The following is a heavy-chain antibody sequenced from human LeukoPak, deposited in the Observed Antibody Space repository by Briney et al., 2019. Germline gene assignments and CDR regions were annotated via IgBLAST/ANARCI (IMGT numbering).Heavy chain of an antibody. D-gene: IGHD2-21*02. CDR2: IYHSGST. J-gene: IGHJ3*02. V-gene: IGHV4-4*02. CDR3: ARAVTIDAFDI. Sequence: PSETLSLTCAVSGGSISSSNWWSWVRQPPGKGLEWIGEIYHSGSTNYNPSLKSRVTISVDTSKNQFFLQLSSVTAADTAVFYCARAVTIDAFDIWGQGTMVTVSS. CDR1: GGSISSSNW.